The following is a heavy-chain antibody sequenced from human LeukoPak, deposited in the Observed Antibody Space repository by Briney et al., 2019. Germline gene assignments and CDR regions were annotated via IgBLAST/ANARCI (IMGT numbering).Heavy chain of an antibody. V-gene: IGHV1-18*01. D-gene: IGHD4-17*01. J-gene: IGHJ4*02. CDR1: GYTFTSYG. CDR2: ISAYNGNT. Sequence: ASVKVSCKASGYTFTSYGISWVRQAPGQGLEWMGWISAYNGNTNYAQKLQGRVTMTTDTSTSTAYMELRSLRSDDTAVHYCARLESHGDYDYFDYWSQGTLVTVSS. CDR3: ARLESHGDYDYFDY.